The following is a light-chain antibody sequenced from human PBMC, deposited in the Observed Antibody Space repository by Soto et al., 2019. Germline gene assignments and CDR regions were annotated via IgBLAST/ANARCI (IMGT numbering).Light chain of an antibody. V-gene: IGKV1-5*03. Sequence: IQMTQSPSSLYASVGDRVTITCLASQSISSWLAWYQQKPGKAPKLLLYKASSLESGVPSRFSGSGSGTDFTLTISSLQPEDFATYYCQQSYSTPRVTFGQGTKVDIK. CDR1: QSISSW. CDR2: KAS. J-gene: IGKJ1*01. CDR3: QQSYSTPRVT.